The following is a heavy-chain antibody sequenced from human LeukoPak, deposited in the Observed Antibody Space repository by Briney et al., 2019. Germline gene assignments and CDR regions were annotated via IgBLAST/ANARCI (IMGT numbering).Heavy chain of an antibody. CDR1: GDSITSSSYY. J-gene: IGHJ6*02. CDR2: IYYSGST. CDR3: ARLLSTYCSGGSCYGMDV. V-gene: IGHV4-39*01. D-gene: IGHD2-15*01. Sequence: SETLSLTCTVSGDSITSSSYYWGWIRQPPGKGLEWIGSIYYSGSTYYNPSLKSRVTVSVDPSQNQFSLKLTSVTAADTAVYYCARLLSTYCSGGSCYGMDVWGQGTTVTVSS.